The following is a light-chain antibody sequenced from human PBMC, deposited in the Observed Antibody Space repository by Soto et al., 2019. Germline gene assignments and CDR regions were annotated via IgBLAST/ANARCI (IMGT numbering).Light chain of an antibody. J-gene: IGKJ5*01. CDR2: GTS. CDR3: HQDGSSPIT. Sequence: ESVLPQSPGTLPLSPGEIATLACRASQRVSSTSLAWYQQKPGQAPRLLIYGTSNRATAIPDGFSGSGSGTDFTLTISRLEPEDFAVYSCHQDGSSPITFGQGTRLEI. CDR1: QRVSSTS. V-gene: IGKV3-20*01.